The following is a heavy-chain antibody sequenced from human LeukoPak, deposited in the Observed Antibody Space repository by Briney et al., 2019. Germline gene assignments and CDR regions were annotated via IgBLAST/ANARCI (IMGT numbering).Heavy chain of an antibody. CDR2: INGNSGSI. J-gene: IGHJ4*02. V-gene: IGHV3-9*01. CDR3: ANVKY. Sequence: PGRSLRLSCATSGFTFYDFAVHWVRQAPGKGLEWVSGINGNSGSIGYADFVKGRFTISRDNAKKSVYLQMNSLRADDTALYYCANVKYWGQGTLVTVSS. CDR1: GFTFYDFA.